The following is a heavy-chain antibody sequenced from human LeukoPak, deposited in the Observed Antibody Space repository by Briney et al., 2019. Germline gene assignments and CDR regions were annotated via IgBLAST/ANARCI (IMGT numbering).Heavy chain of an antibody. CDR1: GGTFSSYA. J-gene: IGHJ5*02. V-gene: IGHV1-69*04. CDR2: IIPILDIA. Sequence: SVKVSCKASGGTFSSYAISWVRQAPGQGLEWMGRIIPILDIANYAQKFQGRVTITADKSTSTAYMELSSLRSEDTAMYYCARERYSSSSGFDPWGQGTLVTVSS. D-gene: IGHD6-6*01. CDR3: ARERYSSSSGFDP.